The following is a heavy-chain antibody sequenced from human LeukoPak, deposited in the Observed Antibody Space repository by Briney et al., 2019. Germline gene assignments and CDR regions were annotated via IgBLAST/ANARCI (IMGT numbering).Heavy chain of an antibody. CDR2: IKQDGSEM. V-gene: IGHV3-7*01. Sequence: GGCLRLSCAASGFTFTSHWMSWVRQAPGKGLEWVANIKQDGSEMYYVDSVKGRFTISRDNAKNSLYLQMNSLRAEDTAVYYCAREGAVAGRYYLDYWGQGTLVTVSS. CDR1: GFTFTSHW. D-gene: IGHD6-19*01. CDR3: AREGAVAGRYYLDY. J-gene: IGHJ4*02.